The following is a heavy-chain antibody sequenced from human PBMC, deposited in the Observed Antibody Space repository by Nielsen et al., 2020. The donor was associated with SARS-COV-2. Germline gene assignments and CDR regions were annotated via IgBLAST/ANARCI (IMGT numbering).Heavy chain of an antibody. J-gene: IGHJ5*02. CDR2: IYYSGST. Sequence: SETLSLTCTVSGGSISSGDYYWSWIRQPPGKGLEWIGYIYYSGSTNYNPSLKSRVTISVDTSKNQFSLKLSSVTAADTAVYYCARHARSRIFGVVIISWFDPWGQGTLVTVSS. CDR3: ARHARSRIFGVVIISWFDP. V-gene: IGHV4-30-4*01. D-gene: IGHD3-3*01. CDR1: GGSISSGDYY.